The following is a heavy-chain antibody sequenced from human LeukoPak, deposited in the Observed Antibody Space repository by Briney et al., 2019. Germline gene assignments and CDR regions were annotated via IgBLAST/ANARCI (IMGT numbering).Heavy chain of an antibody. CDR3: ARAIPGYCSSTSCYVGGENWFDP. Sequence: SETLSLTCTVSGGSISSGGYYWSWIRQHPGKGLEWIGYIYYSGSTYYNPSLKSRVTISVDTSKNQFSLKLSSVTAADTAVYYCARAIPGYCSSTSCYVGGENWFDPWGQGALVTVSS. CDR2: IYYSGST. V-gene: IGHV4-31*03. CDR1: GGSISSGGYY. J-gene: IGHJ5*02. D-gene: IGHD2-2*01.